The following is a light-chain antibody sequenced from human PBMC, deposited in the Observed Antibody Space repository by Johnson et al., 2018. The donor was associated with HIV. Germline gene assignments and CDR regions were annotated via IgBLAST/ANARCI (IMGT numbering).Light chain of an antibody. CDR1: SSNIGNNY. V-gene: IGLV1-51*02. CDR3: GTWDSSLSGV. CDR2: ENT. J-gene: IGLJ1*01. Sequence: QSVLTQPPSVSAAPGQKVTISCSGSSSNIGNNYVSWYQQLPGTAPKLLICENTKRPSGIPDRFSGSKSGTSATLGITGLQTGDEADYYCGTWDSSLSGVFGTGTKVTVL.